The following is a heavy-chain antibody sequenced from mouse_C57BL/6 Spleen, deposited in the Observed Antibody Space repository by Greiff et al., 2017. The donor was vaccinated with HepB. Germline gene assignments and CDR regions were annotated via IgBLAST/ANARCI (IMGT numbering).Heavy chain of an antibody. CDR3: ARDWDYGSSPYFDY. CDR2: INPYNGGT. Sequence: VHVKQSGPVLVKPGASVKMSCKASGYTFTDYYMNWVKQSHGKSLEWIGVINPYNGGTSYNQKFKGKATLTVDKSSSTAYMELNSLTSEDSAVYYCARDWDYGSSPYFDYWGQGTTLTVSS. D-gene: IGHD1-1*01. CDR1: GYTFTDYY. V-gene: IGHV1-19*01. J-gene: IGHJ2*01.